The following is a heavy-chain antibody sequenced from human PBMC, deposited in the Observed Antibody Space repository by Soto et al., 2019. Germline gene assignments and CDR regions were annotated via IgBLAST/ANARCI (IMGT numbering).Heavy chain of an antibody. Sequence: GASVQVSCKASGYTFSNSPIHWVRQAPGHRLEWMGWINTGNGNTQYSKKFQGRVTITRDTSASTAYMELSSLSSEDTAVYYCARNLVGAGDLDYWGQGALVTVSS. D-gene: IGHD2-15*01. CDR2: INTGNGNT. J-gene: IGHJ4*02. CDR3: ARNLVGAGDLDY. CDR1: GYTFSNSP. V-gene: IGHV1-3*04.